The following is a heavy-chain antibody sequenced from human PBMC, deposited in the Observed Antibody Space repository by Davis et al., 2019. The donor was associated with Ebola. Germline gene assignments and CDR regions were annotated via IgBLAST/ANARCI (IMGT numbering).Heavy chain of an antibody. CDR3: ARDRLYSSGWYLLDYYYYGMDV. D-gene: IGHD6-19*01. CDR1: GYTFTGYY. CDR2: INPNSGGT. J-gene: IGHJ6*04. V-gene: IGHV1-2*06. Sequence: ASVKVSCKASGYTFTGYYIHWVRQAPGQGLEWMGRINPNSGGTNYAQKFQGRVTMTRDTSISTAYMELSRLRSDDTAVYYCARDRLYSSGWYLLDYYYYGMDVWGKGTTVTVSS.